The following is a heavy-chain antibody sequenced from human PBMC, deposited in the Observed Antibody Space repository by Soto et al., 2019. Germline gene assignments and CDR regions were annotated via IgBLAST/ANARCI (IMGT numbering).Heavy chain of an antibody. V-gene: IGHV4-30-4*01. J-gene: IGHJ5*02. Sequence: SETLSLTCTVSGASISSGENYWTWIRQPPGKDLEWIGYISYSGSTHYNPSVRSRVTISMDTSKNQFSLKLSSVTAADTAVYYCARGSVQFLVDPWGQGTLVTVSS. CDR3: ARGSVQFLVDP. CDR2: ISYSGST. D-gene: IGHD3-3*01. CDR1: GASISSGENY.